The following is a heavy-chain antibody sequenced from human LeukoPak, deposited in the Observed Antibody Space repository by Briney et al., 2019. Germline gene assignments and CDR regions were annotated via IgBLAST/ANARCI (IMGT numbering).Heavy chain of an antibody. Sequence: GGSLRLSCAASGFTFSSYWMSWVRQAPGKGREWVANIKQDGSEKYNVDSVKGGVTISRDNAKNSLYMQMNSLRAETTAVYYCARGGGILRFLEWLSSRGMDVWGQGTTVTVSS. V-gene: IGHV3-7*01. CDR3: ARGGGILRFLEWLSSRGMDV. D-gene: IGHD3-3*01. CDR2: IKQDGSEK. J-gene: IGHJ6*02. CDR1: GFTFSSYW.